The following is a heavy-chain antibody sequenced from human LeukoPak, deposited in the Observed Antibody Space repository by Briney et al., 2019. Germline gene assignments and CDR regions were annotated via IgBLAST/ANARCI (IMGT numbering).Heavy chain of an antibody. V-gene: IGHV4-39*01. CDR2: IHYTGST. CDR1: GGSISRSSYY. J-gene: IGHJ4*02. CDR3: ARLYSGYDPPDH. Sequence: KPSETLSLTCTVSGGSISRSSYYWGWIRQPPGKGLEWIGSIHYTGSTYYNPSLKSRVTISVDTSKNQFSLKVSSVTAADTVVYYCARLYSGYDPPDHWGQGTLVTVSS. D-gene: IGHD5-12*01.